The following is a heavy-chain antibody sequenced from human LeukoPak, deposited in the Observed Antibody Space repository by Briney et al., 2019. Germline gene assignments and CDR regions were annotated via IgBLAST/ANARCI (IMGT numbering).Heavy chain of an antibody. J-gene: IGHJ4*02. D-gene: IGHD3-10*01. CDR1: GGSFSGYY. Sequence: SETLSLTCAVYGGSFSGYYWSWIRQPPGKGLEWIGEINHSGSTNYNPSLNSRLTISVDTSKNQLFLKLTSVTAADTSVYYCGREVRIPLRPIDCWGQGTLVTVSS. V-gene: IGHV4-34*01. CDR3: GREVRIPLRPIDC. CDR2: INHSGST.